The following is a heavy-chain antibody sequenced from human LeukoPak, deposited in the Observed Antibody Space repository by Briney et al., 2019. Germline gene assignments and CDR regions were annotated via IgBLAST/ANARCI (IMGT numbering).Heavy chain of an antibody. CDR2: INPSGGST. CDR1: GYTFTSYY. CDR3: ARDYCGGDCYWRYFDY. Sequence: ASVKVSCKASGYTFTSYYMHWVRQAPGQGLEWRGIINPSGGSTSYAQKFQGRVTMTRDTSTSTVYMELSSLRSEDTAVYYCARDYCGGDCYWRYFDYWGQGTLVTVSS. V-gene: IGHV1-46*01. D-gene: IGHD2-21*02. J-gene: IGHJ4*02.